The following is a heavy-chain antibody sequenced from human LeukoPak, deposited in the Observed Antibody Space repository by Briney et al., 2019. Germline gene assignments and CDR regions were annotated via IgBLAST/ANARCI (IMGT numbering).Heavy chain of an antibody. CDR3: ARRNRRYGSGSQRGPITGWFDP. V-gene: IGHV4-34*01. D-gene: IGHD3-10*01. CDR2: INHSGST. J-gene: IGHJ5*02. CDR1: GGSFSGYY. Sequence: PSETLSLTCAVYGGSFSGYYWSWIRQPPGKGLEWIGEINHSGSTNYNPSLKSRVTISVDTSKNQFSLKLSSVTAADTAVYYCARRNRRYGSGSQRGPITGWFDPWGQGTLVTVSS.